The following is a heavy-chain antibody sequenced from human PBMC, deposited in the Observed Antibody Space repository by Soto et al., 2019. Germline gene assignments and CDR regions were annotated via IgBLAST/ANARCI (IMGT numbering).Heavy chain of an antibody. CDR1: GYNFTDYY. CDR2: INPNSGGT. D-gene: IGHD6-13*01. V-gene: IGHV1-2*02. CDR3: ARDVRISAANWFDP. Sequence: QVQMVQSGAEVKKPGASAKVSCKASGYNFTDYYIHWVRQAPGQGLQWMGWINPNSGGTHFEPKFRGRVTVTRDTSITTSYMVLSRLTSDDTAVYFCARDVRISAANWFDPWGQGTLVIVSS. J-gene: IGHJ5*02.